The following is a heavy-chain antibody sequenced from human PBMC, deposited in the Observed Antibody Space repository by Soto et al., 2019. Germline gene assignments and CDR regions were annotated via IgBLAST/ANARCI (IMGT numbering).Heavy chain of an antibody. Sequence: QLQLQESGPGPGKPSETRSLTCTVSGCSTSNRRCYWGWIRQPPGKGLVWIGSMDYSGNVYYNPSLKSRFTISVNTSKKQFSLTLKSVPAPDTALYSCARHKERGGHDSRWLLPPDYWGPGTLVTVSS. CDR1: GCSTSNRRCY. CDR3: ARHKERGGHDSRWLLPPDY. CDR2: MDYSGNV. J-gene: IGHJ4*02. V-gene: IGHV4-39*01. D-gene: IGHD3-22*01.